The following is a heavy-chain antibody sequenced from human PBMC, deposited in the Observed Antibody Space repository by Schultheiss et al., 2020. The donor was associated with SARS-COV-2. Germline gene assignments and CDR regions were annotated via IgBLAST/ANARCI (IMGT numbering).Heavy chain of an antibody. CDR3: AKCASTVTILDAFDI. V-gene: IGHV3-23*01. D-gene: IGHD4-17*01. CDR2: ISGSGGTT. J-gene: IGHJ3*02. CDR1: GFTLNNFG. Sequence: GGSLRLSCVASGFTLNNFGMHWVRQAPGKGLEWVSFISGSGGTTYYADSVRGRFTISRDNSKNTLYLQMNSLRAEDTAVYYCAKCASTVTILDAFDIWGQGTMVTVSS.